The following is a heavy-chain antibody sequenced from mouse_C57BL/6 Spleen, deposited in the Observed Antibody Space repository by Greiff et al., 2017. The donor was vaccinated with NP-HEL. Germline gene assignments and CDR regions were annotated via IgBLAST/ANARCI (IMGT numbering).Heavy chain of an antibody. J-gene: IGHJ4*01. D-gene: IGHD1-1*01. CDR3: ARHPDYYGSSLYAMDY. V-gene: IGHV2-6-1*01. CDR1: GFSLTSYG. Sequence: QVQLKESGPGLVAPSQSLSITCTVSGFSLTSYGVHWVRQPPGKGLEWLVVIWSDGSTNYNSALKSRLSISKDNSNSQVFLKMNSLQTDDTAMYYCARHPDYYGSSLYAMDYWGQGTSVTVSS. CDR2: IWSDGST.